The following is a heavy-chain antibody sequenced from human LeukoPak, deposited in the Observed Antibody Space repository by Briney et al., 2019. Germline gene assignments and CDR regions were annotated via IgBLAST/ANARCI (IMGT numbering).Heavy chain of an antibody. CDR2: ISSNGGSA. V-gene: IGHV3-64*01. D-gene: IGHD3-9*01. CDR1: GFTFSSYA. Sequence: GGSLRLSCAASGFTFSSYAMHWVRQAPGKGLEYVSAISSNGGSAYYANSVKGRFTISRDNSKNTLYLQMGSLRAEDMAVYYCARAPGPDILDYMDVWGKGTTVTVSS. J-gene: IGHJ6*03. CDR3: ARAPGPDILDYMDV.